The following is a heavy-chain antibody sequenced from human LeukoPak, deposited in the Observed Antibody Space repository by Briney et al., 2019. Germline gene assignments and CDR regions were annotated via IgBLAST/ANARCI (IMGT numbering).Heavy chain of an antibody. CDR1: GFTFSSYS. CDR3: ARGAEYYDFWSGPFDY. D-gene: IGHD3-3*01. V-gene: IGHV3-48*01. CDR2: ISSSSSTI. Sequence: PGGSLRLSCAASGFTFSSYSMKWVRQAPGKGLEWVSYISSSSSTIYYADSVKGRFTISRDNAKNSLYLQMNSLRSEDTAVYYCARGAEYYDFWSGPFDYWGQGTLVTVSS. J-gene: IGHJ4*02.